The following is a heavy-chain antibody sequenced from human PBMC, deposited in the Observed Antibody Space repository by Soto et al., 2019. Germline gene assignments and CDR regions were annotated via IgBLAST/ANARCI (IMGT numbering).Heavy chain of an antibody. J-gene: IGHJ5*02. Sequence: ASVKVSCKASGYTFTDYYMHWVRQAPGQGLAWMGWINPNSGGTNYAQKFQGWVTMTRDTSRSTVYMELRSLRSDDTAIYYCARSSGGNFGIIIEGSNWFDPWGQGTLVTVSS. CDR3: ARSSGGNFGIIIEGSNWFDP. D-gene: IGHD3-3*01. CDR1: GYTFTDYY. V-gene: IGHV1-2*04. CDR2: INPNSGGT.